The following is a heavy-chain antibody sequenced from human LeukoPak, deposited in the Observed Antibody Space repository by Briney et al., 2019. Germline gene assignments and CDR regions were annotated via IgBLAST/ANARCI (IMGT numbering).Heavy chain of an antibody. D-gene: IGHD3-9*01. J-gene: IGHJ4*02. Sequence: ASVKVSCKASGYALTGYYVHWVRQAPGQGLEWMGWINPKNGGTNYAQKFQDRVTMTRDTSISAAYMVLSRPRSDDTAVYYCARSAGFSHFDYWSQGTLVTVSS. CDR2: INPKNGGT. CDR3: ARSAGFSHFDY. V-gene: IGHV1-2*02. CDR1: GYALTGYY.